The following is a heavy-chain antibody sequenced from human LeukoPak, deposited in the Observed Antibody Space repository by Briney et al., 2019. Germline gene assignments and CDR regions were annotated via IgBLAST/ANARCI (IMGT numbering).Heavy chain of an antibody. Sequence: AGGSLRLSCAASGFTFSGSAMHWVRQASGKGLEWVGRIRNKANNYATAYAASVKGRFTISRDDSKNTAYLQMNSLKTEDTAVYYCTSHDYGDYVGVDYWGQGTLVTVSS. V-gene: IGHV3-73*01. CDR1: GFTFSGSA. D-gene: IGHD4-17*01. J-gene: IGHJ4*02. CDR2: IRNKANNYAT. CDR3: TSHDYGDYVGVDY.